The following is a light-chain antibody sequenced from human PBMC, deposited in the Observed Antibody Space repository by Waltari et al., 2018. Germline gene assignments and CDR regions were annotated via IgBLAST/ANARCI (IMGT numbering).Light chain of an antibody. CDR3: AAWDGSLSAVV. CDR2: RDD. J-gene: IGLJ2*01. CDR1: SSTIGGNF. Sequence: QSVVTQPPSASGTPGQRVTLSCSGSSSTIGGNFVYGYQQLPGATPKVLIFRDDRRPAGVPDRFSGSKSGTSASLDISGLRSEDEANYYCAAWDGSLSAVVFGGGTKLTVL. V-gene: IGLV1-47*01.